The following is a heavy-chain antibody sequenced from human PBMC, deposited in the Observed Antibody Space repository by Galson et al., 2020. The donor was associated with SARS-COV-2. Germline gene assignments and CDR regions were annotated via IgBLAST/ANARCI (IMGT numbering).Heavy chain of an antibody. J-gene: IGHJ4*02. CDR2: IYYSGST. D-gene: IGHD6-13*01. V-gene: IGHV4-39*01. Sequence: SETLSLTCTVSGGSISSSSYYWGWIRQPPGKGLEWIGSIYYSGSTYYNPSLKSRVTISVDTSKNQFSLKLSSVTAADTAVYYCARLSIAAAGTFFLRASDFDYWGQGTLVTVSS. CDR1: GGSISSSSYY. CDR3: ARLSIAAAGTFFLRASDFDY.